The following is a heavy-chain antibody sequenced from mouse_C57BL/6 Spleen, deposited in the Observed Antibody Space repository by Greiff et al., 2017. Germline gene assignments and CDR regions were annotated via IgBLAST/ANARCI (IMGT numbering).Heavy chain of an antibody. D-gene: IGHD1-1*01. CDR1: GFTFSDYY. V-gene: IGHV5-12*01. J-gene: IGHJ1*03. CDR2: ISNGGGST. Sequence: EVMLVESGGGLVQPGGSLKLSCAASGFTFSDYYMYWVRQTPEKRLEWVAYISNGGGSTYYPDTVKGRFTISRDNAKNTLYLQMSRLKSEDTAMYYCARHPFYYGSSHWYFDVWGTGTTVTVSS. CDR3: ARHPFYYGSSHWYFDV.